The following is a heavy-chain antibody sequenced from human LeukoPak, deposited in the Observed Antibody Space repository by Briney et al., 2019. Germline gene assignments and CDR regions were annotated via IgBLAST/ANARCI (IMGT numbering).Heavy chain of an antibody. CDR1: GFAFSSYD. CDR2: IGTAGDP. Sequence: GGSLRLSCAASGFAFSSYDMHWVRQATGKGLEWVSAIGTAGDPYYPGSVKGRYTISRENAKNSLYLQMNSLRAGDTAVYYCARGRATGYFDYWGQGTLVTVSS. V-gene: IGHV3-13*05. CDR3: ARGRATGYFDY. J-gene: IGHJ4*02. D-gene: IGHD1-14*01.